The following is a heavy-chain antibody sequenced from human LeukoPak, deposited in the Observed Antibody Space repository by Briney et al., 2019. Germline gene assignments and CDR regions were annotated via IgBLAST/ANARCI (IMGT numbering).Heavy chain of an antibody. Sequence: ASVKVSCKASGYTFIGYYMYWVRQAPGHGLEWMGWINPSSGDTGYPQKFQGRVTMTRDTSINTGYMELRRLTSDDTAVYYYARGNGPENAWGQGTVVTVSS. J-gene: IGHJ5*02. CDR1: GYTFIGYY. CDR2: INPSSGDT. CDR3: ARGNGPENA. D-gene: IGHD2-8*01. V-gene: IGHV1-2*02.